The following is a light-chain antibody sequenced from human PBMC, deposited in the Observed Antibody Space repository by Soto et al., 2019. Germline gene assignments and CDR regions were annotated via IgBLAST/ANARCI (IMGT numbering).Light chain of an antibody. V-gene: IGKV3-15*01. Sequence: EIVMTQSPATLSVSPGERATLSCRASQSVSGNLAWYQQKPGQAPRLLIYGASTRATGIPARFSGSGSGTQFTLTISSLQSEDFAVYYCQQYNNWPRTFGQGTKVEIK. CDR3: QQYNNWPRT. CDR1: QSVSGN. J-gene: IGKJ1*01. CDR2: GAS.